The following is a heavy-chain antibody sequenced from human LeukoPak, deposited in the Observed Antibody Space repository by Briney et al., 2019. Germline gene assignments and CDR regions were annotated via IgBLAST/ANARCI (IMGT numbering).Heavy chain of an antibody. V-gene: IGHV3-23*01. CDR3: AKGGVVAATKPFDY. Sequence: GGSLRLSCAASGFTFSSYEMNWVRQAPGKGLEWVSAISGSGGSTYYADSVKGRFTISRDNSKNTLYLQMNSLRAEDTAVYYCAKGGVVAATKPFDYWGQGTLVTVSS. D-gene: IGHD2-15*01. CDR1: GFTFSSYE. CDR2: ISGSGGST. J-gene: IGHJ4*02.